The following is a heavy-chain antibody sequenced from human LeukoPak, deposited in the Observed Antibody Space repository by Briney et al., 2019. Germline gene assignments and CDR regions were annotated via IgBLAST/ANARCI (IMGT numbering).Heavy chain of an antibody. CDR3: ANSASMVRGSNIDY. V-gene: IGHV3-23*01. CDR1: GFTFSSYA. D-gene: IGHD3-10*01. CDR2: ISGSGGST. Sequence: GGSLRLSCAASGFTFSSYAMSWVRQAPGKGLEWVSAISGSGGSTYYADSVKGRFTISRDNSKNTLYLQTNSLRAEDTAVYYCANSASMVRGSNIDYWGQGTLVTVSS. J-gene: IGHJ4*02.